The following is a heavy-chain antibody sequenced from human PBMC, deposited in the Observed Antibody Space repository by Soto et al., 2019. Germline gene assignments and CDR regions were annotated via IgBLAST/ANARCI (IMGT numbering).Heavy chain of an antibody. CDR1: GASLSSGGYS. Sequence: QLQLQESVSGLVKPSQTLSLTCTVSGASLSSGGYSWSWIRQPPGKGLECLGYIYPTGSAYYNPSLESRVAMSVNPSQHQFSLKVFSVTAADTAVYYCASRITAAGTAHLDHSGQGSLVTGSS. CDR2: IYPTGSA. CDR3: ASRITAAGTAHLDH. J-gene: IGHJ4*02. V-gene: IGHV4-30-2*01. D-gene: IGHD6-13*01.